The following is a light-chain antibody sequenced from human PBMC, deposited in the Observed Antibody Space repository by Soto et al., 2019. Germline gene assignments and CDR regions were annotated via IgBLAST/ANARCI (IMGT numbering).Light chain of an antibody. Sequence: EIVMTQSPLSLSVTPGEPASISCRSIQSLLHSNGNIYFDWYLQKPGHSPQLLIYLGSNRDYGVPDRFSGSGSGRDFSLKISSVEAEDVWLYSCMQALHTPLTFGQGTLLEIK. CDR3: MQALHTPLT. CDR2: LGS. CDR1: QSLLHSNGNIY. J-gene: IGKJ5*01. V-gene: IGKV2-28*01.